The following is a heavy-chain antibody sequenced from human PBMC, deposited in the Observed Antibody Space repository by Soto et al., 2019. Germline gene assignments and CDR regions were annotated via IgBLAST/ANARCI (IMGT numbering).Heavy chain of an antibody. CDR1: GFTFSSYS. CDR2: ISSSSSTI. CDR3: ARVLGPPKYYYYYGMDV. J-gene: IGHJ6*02. V-gene: IGHV3-48*04. Sequence: GGSLRLSCAASGFTFSSYSMNWVRQAPGKGLEWVSYISSSSSTIYYADSVKGRFTISRDNAKNSLYLQMNSLRAEDTAVYYCARVLGPPKYYYYYGMDVWGQGTTVTVSS.